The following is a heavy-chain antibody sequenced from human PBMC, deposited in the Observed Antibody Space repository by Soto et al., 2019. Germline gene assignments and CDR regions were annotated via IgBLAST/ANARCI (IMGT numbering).Heavy chain of an antibody. Sequence: SQTLSLTCDISGDSVSSSSAAWNWIRQSPLRGLEWLGRTYYRSKWIHEYTLSMESRITINPDTSKNQFSLHIYSVTPEDTAVYYCAGVVWFRGMDVWGQGTPVTVSS. CDR3: AGVVWFRGMDV. CDR2: TYYRSKWIH. D-gene: IGHD3-16*01. J-gene: IGHJ6*02. V-gene: IGHV6-1*01. CDR1: GDSVSSSSAA.